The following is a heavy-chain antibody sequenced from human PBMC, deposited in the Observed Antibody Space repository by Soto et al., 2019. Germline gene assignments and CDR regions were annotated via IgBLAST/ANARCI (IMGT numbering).Heavy chain of an antibody. D-gene: IGHD3-3*01. Sequence: GWSLRPPCAASAVTFSSYAMSCVRQAPGNGLECVSAISGSGGSTYYADSVKGRFTISRDTSKNTLYLQMNSLRAEDTAVYYCAKGGLRFLEWSSPYGMDVWRQRPAVTVSS. CDR3: AKGGLRFLEWSSPYGMDV. J-gene: IGHJ6*02. CDR1: AVTFSSYA. CDR2: ISGSGGST. V-gene: IGHV3-23*01.